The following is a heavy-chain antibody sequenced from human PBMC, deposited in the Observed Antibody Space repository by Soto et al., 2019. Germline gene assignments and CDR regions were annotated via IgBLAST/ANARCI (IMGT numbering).Heavy chain of an antibody. D-gene: IGHD3-16*01. V-gene: IGHV4-59*08. J-gene: IGHJ3*01. CDR3: ARFYGLDAFDF. CDR2: SFSSGST. CDR1: GGSISSYY. Sequence: QVQLQESGPGLVKPSETLSLTCTVSGGSISSYYWSWIRQPPGKGLEWIGYSFSSGSTNNNPSLKSRVAVLVDTSKNLFSLKLNSVPAADTAVYYCARFYGLDAFDFWGHGTMVTVSS.